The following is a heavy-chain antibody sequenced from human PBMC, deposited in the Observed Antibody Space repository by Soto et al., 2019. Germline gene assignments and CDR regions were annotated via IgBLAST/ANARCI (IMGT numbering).Heavy chain of an antibody. CDR1: GGSISSSNW. J-gene: IGHJ6*02. Sequence: QVQLQESGPGLVKPSGTLSLTCAVYGGSISSSNWWSWVRPPPGKGLEWIGELYRSGSTNSNPSLKSQVTISVDRSKNQFSPKLGSVTAADTAVYYCAVGTNDCVVYDGYSYYGMDVWGQGATVTVSS. CDR2: LYRSGST. D-gene: IGHD4-17*01. CDR3: AVGTNDCVVYDGYSYYGMDV. V-gene: IGHV4-4*02.